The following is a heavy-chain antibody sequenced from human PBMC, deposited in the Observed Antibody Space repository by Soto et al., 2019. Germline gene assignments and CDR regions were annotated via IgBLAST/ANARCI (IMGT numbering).Heavy chain of an antibody. V-gene: IGHV2-5*02. CDR3: AATFQGYSITGYFQH. CDR2: IYWDDDK. Sequence: SGPTLVNPTQTLTLTCTFSGFSLYTSGVGVGWIRQPPGKALEWLALIYWDDDKRYSPSLKSRLTITKDTSKNQVVLTMTNMDPVDTATYYCAATFQGYSITGYFQHWGQGTLVTVSS. CDR1: GFSLYTSGVG. D-gene: IGHD6-13*01. J-gene: IGHJ1*01.